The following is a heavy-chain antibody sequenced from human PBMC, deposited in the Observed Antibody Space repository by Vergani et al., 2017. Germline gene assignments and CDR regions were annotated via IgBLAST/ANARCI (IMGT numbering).Heavy chain of an antibody. CDR3: ARFIAAAAAFDI. CDR1: GFTFSSYS. CDR2: IWYDGSNK. J-gene: IGHJ3*02. Sequence: VQLVESGGGLVQPGGSLRLSCAASGFTFSSYSMNWVRQAPGKGLEWVAVIWYDGSNKYYADSVKGRFTISRDNSKNTLYLQMNSLRAEDTAVYYCARFIAAAAAFDIWGQGTMVTVSS. D-gene: IGHD6-13*01. V-gene: IGHV3-33*08.